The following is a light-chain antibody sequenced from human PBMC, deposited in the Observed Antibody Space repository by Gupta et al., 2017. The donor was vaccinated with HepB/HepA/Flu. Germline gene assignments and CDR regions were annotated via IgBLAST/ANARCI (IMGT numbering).Light chain of an antibody. CDR2: EVS. CDR3: CSYAGSSTYV. J-gene: IGLJ1*01. CDR1: SSDVGSYNL. V-gene: IGLV2-23*02. Sequence: QSALTQPAPCSGSPGQSLTTSSTGTSSDVGSYNLVSWYQQHPGKAPKVMIYEVSKRPSGVSNRFSGSKSGNTASLTISGLQAEDEADYYCCSYAGSSTYVFGTGTKVTVL.